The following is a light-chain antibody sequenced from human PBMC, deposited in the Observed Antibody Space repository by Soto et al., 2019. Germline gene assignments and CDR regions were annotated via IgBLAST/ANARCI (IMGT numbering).Light chain of an antibody. CDR3: QQYNNWLYT. V-gene: IGKV3-15*01. CDR2: GAS. J-gene: IGKJ2*01. CDR1: QSVSSN. Sequence: EIVMTQSPATLSVSPGERATLSCRASQSVSSNLAWYQQKPGQAPRLLIYGASTRATGIPARFSGSGSGTEFTPTISSLQSEDFAVYYCQQYNNWLYTFGQGTKVDIK.